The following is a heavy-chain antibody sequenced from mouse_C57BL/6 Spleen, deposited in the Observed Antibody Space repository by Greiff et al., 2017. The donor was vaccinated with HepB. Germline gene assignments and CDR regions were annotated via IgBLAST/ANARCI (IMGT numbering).Heavy chain of an antibody. Sequence: VQLKESGPGLVAPSQCLSITCTASGFSFTSYSISWVRQPPGKGLEWLGVICTGGGTTYNSAHKSSLSISKENSKSRVFLKMISLQTDDTARYYCARKRDYAMDYWGQGTSVTVSS. CDR1: GFSFTSYS. V-gene: IGHV2-9-1*01. CDR3: ARKRDYAMDY. CDR2: ICTGGGT. J-gene: IGHJ4*01.